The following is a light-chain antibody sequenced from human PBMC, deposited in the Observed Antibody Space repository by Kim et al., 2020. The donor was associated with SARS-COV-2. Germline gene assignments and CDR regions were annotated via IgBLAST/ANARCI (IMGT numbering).Light chain of an antibody. CDR2: GPS. CDR3: QQYHDWPLT. CDR1: QSDTSN. J-gene: IGKJ4*01. Sequence: VSARERATLSCRASQSDTSNLAWYQQKPGRAPRLLIYGPSTRATGIPARFTGSGSGTEFTLTISSLQSEDFAVYYCQQYHDWPLTFGGGTKVEIK. V-gene: IGKV3-15*01.